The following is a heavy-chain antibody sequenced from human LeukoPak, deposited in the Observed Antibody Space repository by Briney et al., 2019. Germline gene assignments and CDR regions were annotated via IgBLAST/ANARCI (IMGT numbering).Heavy chain of an antibody. Sequence: PSETLSLTCSVSGGSISSGDYYWSWIRQPPGKGLEWIGHIYYSGSTHHNPSLKSRVTISVDTSKNQSSLKLSSVTATDTAVYYCARSLLSAGSGSYGFDPWGQGTLVTVSS. CDR3: ARSLLSAGSGSYGFDP. J-gene: IGHJ5*02. D-gene: IGHD3-10*01. CDR2: IYYSGST. V-gene: IGHV4-30-4*01. CDR1: GGSISSGDYY.